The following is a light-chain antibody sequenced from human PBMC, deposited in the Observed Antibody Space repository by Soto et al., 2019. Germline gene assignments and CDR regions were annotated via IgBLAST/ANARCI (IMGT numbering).Light chain of an antibody. J-gene: IGLJ3*02. CDR1: SSDVGGYIY. V-gene: IGLV2-14*01. CDR2: EVS. CDR3: SSYTSSSTWV. Sequence: QSSLTQPASVSGSPGQSITISCTGTSSDVGGYIYVSWYQQHPGKAPKLIIYEVSNRPSGVSNRFSGSKSGNTASLTISGLQAEDEADYYCSSYTSSSTWVFGGGTQLTVL.